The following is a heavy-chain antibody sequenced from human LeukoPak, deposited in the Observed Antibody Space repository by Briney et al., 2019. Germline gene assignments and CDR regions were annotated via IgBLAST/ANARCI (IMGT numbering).Heavy chain of an antibody. CDR2: INSDGSST. D-gene: IGHD6-6*01. Sequence: PGGSLRLSCAASGFTFSSYWMHWVRQAPGKGLVWVSRINSDGSSTSYADSVKGRFTISRDSAKNTLYPQMNSLRGEDTAVYYCAREVSQLVRDLDYWGQGTLVTVSS. J-gene: IGHJ4*02. CDR1: GFTFSSYW. V-gene: IGHV3-74*01. CDR3: AREVSQLVRDLDY.